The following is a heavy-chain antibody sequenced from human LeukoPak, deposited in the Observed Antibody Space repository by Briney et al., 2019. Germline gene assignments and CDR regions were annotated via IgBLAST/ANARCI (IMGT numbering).Heavy chain of an antibody. D-gene: IGHD3-16*01. V-gene: IGHV3-7*03. CDR1: GFTFSNYW. CDR3: ARGGGLDV. J-gene: IGHJ6*02. CDR2: IQEDGSGK. Sequence: GGSLRLSCAASGFTFSNYWISWVRQAAGKGLEWVANIQEDGSGKYYVDSVRGRFTISRDNAKNSLYLQMSSLRVEDTAVYYCARGGGLDVWGQGATVTVSS.